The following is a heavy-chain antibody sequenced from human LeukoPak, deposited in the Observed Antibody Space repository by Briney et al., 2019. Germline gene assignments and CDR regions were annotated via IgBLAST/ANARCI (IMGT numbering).Heavy chain of an antibody. CDR1: GYSFTSYW. D-gene: IGHD3-22*01. J-gene: IGHJ4*02. CDR2: IYPGDSDT. CDR3: ARHLRSSYDSSGYMPPGFDY. V-gene: IGHV5-51*01. Sequence: GESLKISCKGSGYSFTSYWIGWVRQMPGKGLEWMGIIYPGDSDTRYSSSFQGQVTISADKSISTAYLQWSSLKASDTAMYYCARHLRSSYDSSGYMPPGFDYWGQGTLVTVSS.